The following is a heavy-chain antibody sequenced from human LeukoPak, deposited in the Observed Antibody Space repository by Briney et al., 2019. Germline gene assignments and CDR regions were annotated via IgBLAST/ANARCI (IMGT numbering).Heavy chain of an antibody. D-gene: IGHD3-22*01. CDR1: GYSFSDDY. V-gene: IGHV3-11*01. Sequence: GGSLRLSCAASGYSFSDDYKTWPRQAPGKGRVWHSSCSHNGITIYQAHSVKRRFTVSRDNTKKSLYLQMNSLRAEDTAVYYCARRTYYDYDKGTFYFDYRGQGSLVTVSS. CDR3: ARRTYYDYDKGTFYFDY. CDR2: CSHNGITI. J-gene: IGHJ4*02.